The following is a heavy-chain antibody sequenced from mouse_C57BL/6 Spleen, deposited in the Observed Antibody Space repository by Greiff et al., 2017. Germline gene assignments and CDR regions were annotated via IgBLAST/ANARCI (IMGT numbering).Heavy chain of an antibody. Sequence: VHLVESGAELVRPGASVKLSCKASGYTFTDYYINWVKQRPGQGLEWIARIYPGSGNTYYNEKFKGKATLTAEKSSSTAYMQLSSLTSEDSAVYFCARSEASYYFDDWGQGTTLTVSS. CDR3: ARSEASYYFDD. CDR1: GYTFTDYY. J-gene: IGHJ2*01. CDR2: IYPGSGNT. D-gene: IGHD3-2*02. V-gene: IGHV1-76*01.